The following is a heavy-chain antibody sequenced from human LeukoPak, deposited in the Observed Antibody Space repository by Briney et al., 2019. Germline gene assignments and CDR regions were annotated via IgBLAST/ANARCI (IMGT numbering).Heavy chain of an antibody. CDR2: IYYSGST. CDR1: GASISSYY. V-gene: IGHV4-59*01. Sequence: SETLSLTCTVSGASISSYYWSWIRQPPGKGLEWIGYIYYSGSTHYNPSLKSRVTISVDTSKNQFSLKLSSVTAADTAVYYCARAPASSWGYYYYYYMDVWGKGTTVTVSS. CDR3: ARAPASSWGYYYYYYMDV. D-gene: IGHD6-13*01. J-gene: IGHJ6*03.